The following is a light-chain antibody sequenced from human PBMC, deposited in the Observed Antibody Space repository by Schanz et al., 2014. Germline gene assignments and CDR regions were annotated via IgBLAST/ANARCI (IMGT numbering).Light chain of an antibody. V-gene: IGKV3-11*01. CDR1: QSVSSY. J-gene: IGKJ2*01. Sequence: EIVLTQSPATLSLSPGERATLSCRASQSVSSYLAWYQQKPGQAPRLLIYDASNRATGIPARFSGSGSGTXXXLTISSLEPEDFAXYYCQQRSNWPPGYTFGQGTKLEIK. CDR3: QQRSNWPPGYT. CDR2: DAS.